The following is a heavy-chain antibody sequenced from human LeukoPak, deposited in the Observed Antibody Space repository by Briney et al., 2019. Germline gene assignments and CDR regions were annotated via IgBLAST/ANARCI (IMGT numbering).Heavy chain of an antibody. J-gene: IGHJ4*02. CDR3: AIDLALRYFDWLSNP. CDR1: GCTLTELS. CDR2: FDPEDGET. V-gene: IGHV1-24*01. Sequence: ASVKVSCKVSGCTLTELSMHWVRQAPGKGLEWMGGFDPEDGETIYAQKFQGRVTMTEDTSTDTAYMELSSLRSEDTAVYYCAIDLALRYFDWLSNPWGQGTLVTVSS. D-gene: IGHD3-9*01.